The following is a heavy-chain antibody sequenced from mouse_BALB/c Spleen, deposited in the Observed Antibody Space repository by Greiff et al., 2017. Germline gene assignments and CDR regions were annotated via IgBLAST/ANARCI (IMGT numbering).Heavy chain of an antibody. CDR1: GYSITSDYA. V-gene: IGHV3-2*02. J-gene: IGHJ3*01. Sequence: EVQLQESGPGLVKPSQSLSLTCTVTGYSITSDYAWNWIRQFPGNKLEWMGYISYSGSTSYNPSLKSRISITRDTSKNQFFLQLNSVTTEDTATYYCARQGPWGFAYWGQGTLVTVSA. CDR3: ARQGPWGFAY. CDR2: ISYSGST.